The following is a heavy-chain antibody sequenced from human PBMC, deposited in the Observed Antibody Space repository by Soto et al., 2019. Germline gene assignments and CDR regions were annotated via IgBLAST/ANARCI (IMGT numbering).Heavy chain of an antibody. CDR2: INHSGST. Sequence: SETLSLTCAVYGGSFSGYYWSWIRQPPGKGLEWIGEINHSGSTNYNPSLKSRVTISVDTSKNQFSLKLSSVTAADTAVYYCARGGDIVVVPAAMHGYYFDYWGQGTLVTVSS. CDR1: GGSFSGYY. D-gene: IGHD2-2*01. V-gene: IGHV4-34*01. CDR3: ARGGDIVVVPAAMHGYYFDY. J-gene: IGHJ4*02.